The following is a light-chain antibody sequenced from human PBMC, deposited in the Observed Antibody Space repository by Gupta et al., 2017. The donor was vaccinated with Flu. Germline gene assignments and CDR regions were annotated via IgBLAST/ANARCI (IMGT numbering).Light chain of an antibody. V-gene: IGKV3-20*01. CDR3: QQDGTSPWT. CDR1: QSVSSSY. Sequence: GTLSLSPVERATLSCRASQSVSSSYFAWYQQKPGQAPRLLIYGASTRATGIPDRFSGSGSGTDFTLTISRLEPEDFAVYYCQQDGTSPWTFGQGTKVEIK. CDR2: GAS. J-gene: IGKJ1*01.